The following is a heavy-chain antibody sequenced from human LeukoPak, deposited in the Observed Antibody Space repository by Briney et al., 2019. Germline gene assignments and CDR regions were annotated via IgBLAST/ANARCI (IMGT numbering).Heavy chain of an antibody. J-gene: IGHJ4*02. CDR1: GGSFSGYY. Sequence: PSETLSLTCAVYGGSFSGYYWSWIRQPPGKGLEWIGEINHSGSTNYNPSLKGRVTISVDTSKNQFSLKLSSVTAADTAVYYCARGDGGRPDYWGQGTLVTVSS. CDR2: INHSGST. D-gene: IGHD4-23*01. V-gene: IGHV4-34*01. CDR3: ARGDGGRPDY.